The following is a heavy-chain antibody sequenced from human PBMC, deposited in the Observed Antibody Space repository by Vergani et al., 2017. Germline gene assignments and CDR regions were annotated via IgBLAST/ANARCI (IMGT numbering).Heavy chain of an antibody. D-gene: IGHD2-21*01. Sequence: EVQLVESGGGLVQPGGSLRLSCAASGFTFSSYWMSWVRQAPGKGLEWVANIKQDGSEKYYVDSVKGRFTISRDNSKNTLYLQMNSLRAEDTAVYYCAKSSTGGVEIVDYWGQGTLVTVSS. V-gene: IGHV3-7*03. CDR3: AKSSTGGVEIVDY. CDR1: GFTFSSYW. J-gene: IGHJ4*02. CDR2: IKQDGSEK.